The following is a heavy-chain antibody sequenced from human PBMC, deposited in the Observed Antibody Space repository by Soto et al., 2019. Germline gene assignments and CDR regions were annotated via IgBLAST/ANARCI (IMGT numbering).Heavy chain of an antibody. CDR1: GYTFTNYG. V-gene: IGHV1-18*01. CDR3: ARNGDYDGSALDI. Sequence: DQLVQSGAEVKKPGASVKVSCKASGYTFTNYGISWLRQAPGQGLEWMGRISAYNGITNYAQKFQGRVTMTTDASTTTAYMELRSLRSDDTAVYYCARNGDYDGSALDIWGQGTMVTVSS. CDR2: ISAYNGIT. D-gene: IGHD4-17*01. J-gene: IGHJ3*02.